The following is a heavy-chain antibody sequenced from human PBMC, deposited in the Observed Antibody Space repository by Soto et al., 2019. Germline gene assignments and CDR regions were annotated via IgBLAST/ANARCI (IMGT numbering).Heavy chain of an antibody. CDR2: IWYDGSNK. Sequence: QVQLVESGGGVGQPGRSLRLSCAASGFTFSTYGMHWVRQVPGKGLEWVAVIWYDGSNKYYADSVKGRFTIFRDNSKNTLYLQMNSLRAEDTAVYYCARAVGPFDYWGQGTLVTVSS. V-gene: IGHV3-33*01. CDR3: ARAVGPFDY. CDR1: GFTFSTYG. J-gene: IGHJ4*02.